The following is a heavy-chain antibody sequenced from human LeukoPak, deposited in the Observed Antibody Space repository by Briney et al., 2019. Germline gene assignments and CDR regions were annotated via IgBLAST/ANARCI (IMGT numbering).Heavy chain of an antibody. CDR2: ISESGSGT. V-gene: IGHV3-23*01. CDR1: GLTFSRYA. J-gene: IGHJ4*02. CDR3: ASRKDYYDSSGYWDY. D-gene: IGHD3-22*01. Sequence: PGGSLRLSCAVSGLTFSRYAMSWVRQAPGKGLEWVSAISESGSGTYYADSVKGRFTISRDNSKDTLSLQMNSLRAEDTAVYYCASRKDYYDSSGYWDYWGQGTLVTVSS.